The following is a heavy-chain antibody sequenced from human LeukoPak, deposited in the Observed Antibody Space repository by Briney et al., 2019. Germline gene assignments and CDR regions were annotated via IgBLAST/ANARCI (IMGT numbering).Heavy chain of an antibody. Sequence: GGSLRLSCVASGFTFSRYWMHWARQAPGKGLVWVSRINSDGRSTNYADSVKGRLSISRDNAENTLYLQMNSLRVEDTAVYYCVRGADTGYSSDSWGQGTLVTVSS. J-gene: IGHJ4*02. V-gene: IGHV3-74*01. CDR2: INSDGRST. CDR3: VRGADTGYSSDS. D-gene: IGHD3-9*01. CDR1: GFTFSRYW.